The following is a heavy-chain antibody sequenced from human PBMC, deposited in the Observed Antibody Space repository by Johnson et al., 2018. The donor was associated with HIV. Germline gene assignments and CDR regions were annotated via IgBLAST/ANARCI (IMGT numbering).Heavy chain of an antibody. CDR1: GFTVSSYY. CDR3: ASACRDGYTCDVYDI. CDR2: LFSGGTT. V-gene: IGHV3-66*01. Sequence: VQLVESGGGLVQPGGSLRLSCAASGFTVSSYYMTWVRQAPGKGLEWVSVLFSGGTTYYADSVKGRFTISRDNSKNTLYLQMNSLRAEETAVYYCASACRDGYTCDVYDIWGQGTMVTVSS. D-gene: IGHD5-24*01. J-gene: IGHJ3*02.